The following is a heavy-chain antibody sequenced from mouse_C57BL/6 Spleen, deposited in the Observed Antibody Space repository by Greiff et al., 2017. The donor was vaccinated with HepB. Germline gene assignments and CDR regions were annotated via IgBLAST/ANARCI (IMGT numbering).Heavy chain of an antibody. CDR2: IHPNSGST. CDR3: AREGDYGAMDY. Sequence: QVQLQQPGAELVKPGASVKLSCKASGYTFTSYWMYWVKQRPGQGLEWIGMIHPNSGSTNYNEKFKSKATLTVDKSSSAAYMQLSSLTSEDSAVYYCAREGDYGAMDYWGQGTSVTVSS. CDR1: GYTFTSYW. V-gene: IGHV1-64*01. J-gene: IGHJ4*01.